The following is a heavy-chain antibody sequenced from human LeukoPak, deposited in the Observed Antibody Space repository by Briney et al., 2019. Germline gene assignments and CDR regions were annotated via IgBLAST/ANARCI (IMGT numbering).Heavy chain of an antibody. D-gene: IGHD1-26*01. CDR1: GFTFSTFA. CDR2: INHSGST. CDR3: ARQDGSQYYFDY. J-gene: IGHJ4*02. Sequence: GSLRLSCAASGFTFSTFAMIWVRQPPGKGLEWIGEINHSGSTNYNPSLKSRVTISVDTSKNQFSLKLSSVTAADTAVYYCARQDGSQYYFDYWGQGTLVTVSS. V-gene: IGHV4-34*01.